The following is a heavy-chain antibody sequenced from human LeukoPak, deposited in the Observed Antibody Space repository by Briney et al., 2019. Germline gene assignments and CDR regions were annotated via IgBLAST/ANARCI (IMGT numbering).Heavy chain of an antibody. D-gene: IGHD5-18*01. V-gene: IGHV6-1*01. CDR2: TYYRPKWYN. CDR1: GDSVSSNSAA. Sequence: SQTLSLTCAISGDSVSSNSAAWNWIRRSPSRGLEWLGRTYYRPKWYNDYAVSVKSRITINPDTSNNHLSLQLNSLTPEDTAIYYCVRAGYTYGFYYFDYWGQGTLVTVSS. J-gene: IGHJ4*02. CDR3: VRAGYTYGFYYFDY.